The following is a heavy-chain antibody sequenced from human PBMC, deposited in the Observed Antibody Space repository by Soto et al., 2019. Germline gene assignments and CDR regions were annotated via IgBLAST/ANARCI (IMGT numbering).Heavy chain of an antibody. CDR2: IYWDDDE. Sequence: QITLKESGPTLVKPTQTLTLTCTFSGFSLTTSEVGVGWIRQPPGKALEWLALIYWDDDERYNPSLENRLIITKDTSKNQVVLSMTNMDPVDTATYYFAHRRRGSGSSSFAYWGQGTLVIVSS. CDR3: AHRRRGSGSSSFAY. J-gene: IGHJ4*02. V-gene: IGHV2-5*02. CDR1: GFSLTTSEVG. D-gene: IGHD3-10*01.